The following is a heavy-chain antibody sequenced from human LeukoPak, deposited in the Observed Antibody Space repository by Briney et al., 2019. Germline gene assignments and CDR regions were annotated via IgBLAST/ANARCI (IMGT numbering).Heavy chain of an antibody. CDR2: IYYSGST. CDR1: GGSISSYY. J-gene: IGHJ6*03. Sequence: SETLSLTCTVSGGSISSYYWSWIRQPPGKGLEWIGYIYYSGSTNYNPSLKSRVTISVDTSKNQFSLKLSSVTAADTAVYYCARGVGELLSYYYYYYMDVWGKGTTVTVSS. CDR3: ARGVGELLSYYYYYYMDV. D-gene: IGHD3-10*01. V-gene: IGHV4-59*01.